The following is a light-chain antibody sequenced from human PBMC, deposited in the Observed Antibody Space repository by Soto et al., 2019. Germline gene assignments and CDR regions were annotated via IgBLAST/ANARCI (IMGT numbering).Light chain of an antibody. V-gene: IGKV3-20*01. Sequence: EIVLTQSPGTLSLSPGERATLSCRASQSVSSAFLAWYQQIPGQAPRLLIYGASSRATGIPDRFSGSGSGTDSTLTISGLEPEDFAVYYCQQSGSSFYTFGQGTELEIK. CDR1: QSVSSAF. CDR3: QQSGSSFYT. J-gene: IGKJ2*01. CDR2: GAS.